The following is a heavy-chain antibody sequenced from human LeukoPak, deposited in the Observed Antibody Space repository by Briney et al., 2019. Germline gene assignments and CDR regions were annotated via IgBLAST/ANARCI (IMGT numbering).Heavy chain of an antibody. D-gene: IGHD5-24*01. Sequence: GGSRRLSCAASGFTFSSYGMHWVRQAPGKGLEWVAVISYDGSNKYYADSVKGRFTISRDNSKNTLYLQMNSLRAEDTAVYHCASLEMATIGWGQGTLVTVSS. J-gene: IGHJ4*02. CDR2: ISYDGSNK. CDR3: ASLEMATIG. CDR1: GFTFSSYG. V-gene: IGHV3-30*03.